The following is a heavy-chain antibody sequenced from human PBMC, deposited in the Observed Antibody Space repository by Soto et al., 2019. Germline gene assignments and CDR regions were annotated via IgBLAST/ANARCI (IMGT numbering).Heavy chain of an antibody. CDR3: ARDHCSSTSCQPEPSDWVDP. CDR2: IIPILGTA. V-gene: IGHV1-69*01. CDR1: GGTFSSYA. J-gene: IGHJ5*02. Sequence: QVQLVQSGAEVKKPGSSVKVSCKASGGTFSSYAISWVRQAPGQGLEWMGGIIPILGTANYAQKFQGRVTITADESTSTAYMELSSLRSEDTAVYYCARDHCSSTSCQPEPSDWVDPWGQGTLVAVSS. D-gene: IGHD2-2*01.